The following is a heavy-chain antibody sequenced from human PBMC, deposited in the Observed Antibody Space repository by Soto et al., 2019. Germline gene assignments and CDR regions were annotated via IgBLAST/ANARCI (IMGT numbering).Heavy chain of an antibody. J-gene: IGHJ4*01. V-gene: IGHV4-59*01. CDR1: GGSISSYY. D-gene: IGHD7-27*01. Sequence: QVQLQESGPGLVKPSETLSLTCTVSGGSISSYYWSWIRQPPGKGLEWIGYIYYSGSTDYDPSLKSRVTISVDTSKNQFSLKLSSVTAADPAVYYCARLWGTYFDFWGHGTLVTVSS. CDR3: ARLWGTYFDF. CDR2: IYYSGST.